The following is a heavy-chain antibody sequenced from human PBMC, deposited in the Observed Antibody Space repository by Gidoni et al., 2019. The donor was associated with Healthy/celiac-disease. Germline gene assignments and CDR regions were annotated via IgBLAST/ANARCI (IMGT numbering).Heavy chain of an antibody. J-gene: IGHJ3*02. V-gene: IGHV1-69*04. CDR3: ARHGSAAAFDI. CDR1: GGTFSSYA. Sequence: QVQLVQSGAEVKKPGSSVKVSCKASGGTFSSYAISWVRQAPGQGLEWMGRIIPILGIANYSQKFQGRVTITADKSTSTAYMELSSLRSEDTAVYYCARHGSAAAFDIWGQGTMVTVSS. D-gene: IGHD2-2*03. CDR2: IIPILGIA.